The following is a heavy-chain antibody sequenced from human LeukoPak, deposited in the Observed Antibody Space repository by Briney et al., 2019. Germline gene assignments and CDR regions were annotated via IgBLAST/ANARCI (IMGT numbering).Heavy chain of an antibody. CDR2: IYYIGST. D-gene: IGHD5-18*01. V-gene: IGHV4-59*01. CDR1: GGSFSSYS. J-gene: IGHJ5*02. CDR3: ARGGMDTNWFDP. Sequence: SETLSLTCAVYGGSFSSYSWSWIRQPPGKGLEWIGYIYYIGSTNYNPSLKSRVTISVDTSKNQFSLKLNSVTAADTAVYYCARGGMDTNWFDPWGQGTLVTVSS.